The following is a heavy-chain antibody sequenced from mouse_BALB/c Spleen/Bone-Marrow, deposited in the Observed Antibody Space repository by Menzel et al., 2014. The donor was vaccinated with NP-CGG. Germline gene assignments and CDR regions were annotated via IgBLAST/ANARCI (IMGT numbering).Heavy chain of an antibody. V-gene: IGHV1-15*01. J-gene: IGHJ2*01. CDR1: GYTFTDYE. CDR3: TRSGDYGYDDAFLDY. CDR2: IDPETGGT. D-gene: IGHD2-2*01. Sequence: QVQLQQSGADLVRPGASVTLSCKASGYTFTDYEMHWVKQTPVHGLEWIGAIDPETGGTAYNQKFKGKATLTADKSSSTAYMELRSLTSEDSAVYYCTRSGDYGYDDAFLDYWGQGTTLTVSS.